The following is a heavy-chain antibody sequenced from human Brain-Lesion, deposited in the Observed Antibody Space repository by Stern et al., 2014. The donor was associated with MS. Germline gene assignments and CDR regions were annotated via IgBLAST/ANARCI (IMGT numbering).Heavy chain of an antibody. CDR3: ASGYRIFDY. J-gene: IGHJ4*02. V-gene: IGHV4-61*02. CDR1: GGSISSGSDY. D-gene: IGHD5-18*01. Sequence: QVQLVQSGPGLVKPSQTLSLTCTVSGGSISSGSDYWSWIRQPVGKGLEWIGRLHPSGRAFYPPSLKSRASHSTAPPMNQFSLDLTSATAADTAIYYCASGYRIFDYWGQGILVTVSS. CDR2: LHPSGRA.